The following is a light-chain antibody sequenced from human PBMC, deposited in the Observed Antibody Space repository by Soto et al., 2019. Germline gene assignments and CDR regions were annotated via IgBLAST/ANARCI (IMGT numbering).Light chain of an antibody. V-gene: IGKV3-15*01. CDR1: QSVSSN. CDR2: GAS. CDR3: QQYNRWPWT. Sequence: EIVMTQSPATLSVSPGERATLSCRASQSVSSNLDWYQQKPGQAPRLLIYGASTRATAIPARFSGSGSGTELTLTISSLQSEDFAVYYCQQYNRWPWTFGQGTKVEIK. J-gene: IGKJ1*01.